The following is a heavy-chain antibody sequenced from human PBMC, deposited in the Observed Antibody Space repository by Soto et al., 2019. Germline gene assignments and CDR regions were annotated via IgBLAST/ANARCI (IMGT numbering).Heavy chain of an antibody. CDR3: AKDRYLSGYCSGGSCQIFDY. CDR1: GFTFSSYA. J-gene: IGHJ4*02. Sequence: SGGSLRLSCAASGFTFSSYAMSWVRQAPGKGLEWVSAISGSGGSTYYADSVKGRFTISRDNSKNTLYLQMNSLRAEDTAVYYCAKDRYLSGYCSGGSCQIFDYWGQGTLVTVSS. V-gene: IGHV3-23*01. D-gene: IGHD2-15*01. CDR2: ISGSGGST.